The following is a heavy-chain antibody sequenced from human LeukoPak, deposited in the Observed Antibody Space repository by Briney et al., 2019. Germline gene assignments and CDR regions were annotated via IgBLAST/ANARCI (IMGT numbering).Heavy chain of an antibody. CDR3: ARQYYDVGNYPPAY. J-gene: IGHJ4*02. CDR1: GYTFTGYH. V-gene: IGHV1-2*02. D-gene: IGHD3-22*01. CDR2: INPNSGGT. Sequence: ASVKVSCKASGYTFTGYHIHWVRQAPGQGLEWMGWINPNSGGTYYAQNFQGRVTMTRDTSISTAYMELSRLRSDDTAVYYCARQYYDVGNYPPAYWGQGTLVIVSS.